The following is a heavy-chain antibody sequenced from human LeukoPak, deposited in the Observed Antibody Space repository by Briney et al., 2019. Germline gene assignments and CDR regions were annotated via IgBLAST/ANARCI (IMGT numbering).Heavy chain of an antibody. CDR3: ARARITYYYDSSGYLRRVFDY. CDR2: INHSGST. V-gene: IGHV4-34*01. Sequence: SQTLSLTCAVYGGSFSGYYWSWIRQPPGKGLEWFGEINHSGSTNYNPSLKSRVTISVDTSKNQFSLKLSSVTAADTAVYYCARARITYYYDSSGYLRRVFDYWGQGTLVTVSS. J-gene: IGHJ4*02. CDR1: GGSFSGYY. D-gene: IGHD3-22*01.